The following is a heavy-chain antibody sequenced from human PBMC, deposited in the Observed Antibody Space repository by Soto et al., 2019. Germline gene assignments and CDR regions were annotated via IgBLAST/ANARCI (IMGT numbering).Heavy chain of an antibody. CDR2: INAGNGNT. CDR1: GYTFTGYA. J-gene: IGHJ4*02. D-gene: IGHD6-19*01. CDR3: ARAVAVAADFDY. V-gene: IGHV1-3*05. Sequence: QVQLVQSGAEEKKPGASVKVSCKASGYTFTGYAVHWVRQAPGQGLEWMGWINAGNGNTKYSQKFQGRVTITRDTSASTAYMELSSLRSEDTAVYYCARAVAVAADFDYWGQGTLVTVSS.